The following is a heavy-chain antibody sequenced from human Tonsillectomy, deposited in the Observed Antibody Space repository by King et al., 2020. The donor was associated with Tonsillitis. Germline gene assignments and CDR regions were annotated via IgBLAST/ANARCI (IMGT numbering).Heavy chain of an antibody. D-gene: IGHD5-12*01. CDR3: ARLRGTYGGYGPTDY. J-gene: IGHJ4*02. CDR1: GFTFSSYA. CDR2: ISSNGGST. V-gene: IGHV3-64*01. Sequence: EVQLVESGGGLVQPGGSLRLSCAASGFTFSSYAMHWVRQAPGKGLEYVSAISSNGGSTYYANSVKGRFTISRDNSKNTLYLQMGSLRAEDMAVYYCARLRGTYGGYGPTDYWGQGTLVTVSS.